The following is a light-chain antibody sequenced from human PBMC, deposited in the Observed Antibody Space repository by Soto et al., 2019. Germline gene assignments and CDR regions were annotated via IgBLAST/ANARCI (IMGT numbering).Light chain of an antibody. J-gene: IGLJ1*01. CDR3: SSFKGTNSFV. V-gene: IGLV2-8*01. CDR1: SSDVGGYNY. CDR2: EVN. Sequence: QSALTQPPSASGSPGQSVAISCTGTSSDVGGYNYVSWYQQHPGKAPKLMIYEVNKRPSGVPDRFSGSKSGNTASLTVSGLQAEDEADYYCSSFKGTNSFVFGTGTQLTVL.